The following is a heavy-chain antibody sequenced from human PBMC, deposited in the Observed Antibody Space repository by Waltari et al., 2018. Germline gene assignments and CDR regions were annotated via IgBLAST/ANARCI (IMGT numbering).Heavy chain of an antibody. CDR3: AGARYYGSGSYYNPGYFDY. D-gene: IGHD3-10*01. V-gene: IGHV4-4*07. CDR2: IYTSGST. J-gene: IGHJ4*01. CDR1: GGSISSYY. Sequence: QVQLQESGPGLVKPSETLSLTCTGSGGSISSYYWSWIRQPAGKGLEWMGRIYTSGSTDYHPSLKSRVTMSGYKSNNQFSLNLRSVTAADTAVCYCAGARYYGSGSYYNPGYFDYLGQAPWSPSPQ.